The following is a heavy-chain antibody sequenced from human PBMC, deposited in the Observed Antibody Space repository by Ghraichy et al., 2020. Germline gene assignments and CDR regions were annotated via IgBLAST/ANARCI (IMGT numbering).Heavy chain of an antibody. CDR2: ISWNSGSI. CDR3: AKGMGSGNDVYDYYGMDV. Sequence: GGSLRLSCAASGFTFDDYAMHWVRQAPGKGLEWVSGISWNSGSIGYADSVKGRFTISRDNAKNSLYLQMNSLRAEDTALYYCAKGMGSGNDVYDYYGMDVWGQGTTVTVSS. D-gene: IGHD1-1*01. V-gene: IGHV3-9*01. J-gene: IGHJ6*02. CDR1: GFTFDDYA.